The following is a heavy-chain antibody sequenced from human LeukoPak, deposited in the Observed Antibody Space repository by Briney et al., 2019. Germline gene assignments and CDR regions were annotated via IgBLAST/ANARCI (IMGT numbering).Heavy chain of an antibody. J-gene: IGHJ3*02. CDR1: GFTFSDYY. V-gene: IGHV3-11*01. CDR2: ISSSASTI. D-gene: IGHD2-21*02. CDR3: AREGAQHIVVVTATLDAFDI. Sequence: PGGSLRLSCAAYGFTFSDYYMRWIRHAPAKGVEPVSYISSSASTIYYAYSMNGRFTSSRDNAKNSLYLQMNSLRAEDTAVYYCAREGAQHIVVVTATLDAFDIWGQGTMVTVSS.